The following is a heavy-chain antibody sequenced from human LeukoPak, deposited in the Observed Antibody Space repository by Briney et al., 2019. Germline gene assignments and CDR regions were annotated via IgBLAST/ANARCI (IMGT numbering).Heavy chain of an antibody. D-gene: IGHD3-22*01. CDR3: ARYYDSGSYYYYMDV. CDR2: IRSKAYGGTT. J-gene: IGHJ6*03. Sequence: GGSLRLSCTASGFTFGDYAMSWFRQTPGKGLEWVGFIRSKAYGGTTEYAASVKGRFTISRDDSKSIAYLQMNSLRAEDTALYYCARYYDSGSYYYYMDVWGKGTTVTVSS. V-gene: IGHV3-49*03. CDR1: GFTFGDYA.